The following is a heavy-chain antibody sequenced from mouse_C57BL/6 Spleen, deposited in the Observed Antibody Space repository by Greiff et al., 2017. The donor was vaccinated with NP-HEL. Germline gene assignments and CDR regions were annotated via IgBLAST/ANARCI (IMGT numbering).Heavy chain of an antibody. CDR3: ARHKGITTSYFDY. V-gene: IGHV5-6*01. CDR1: GFTFSSYG. D-gene: IGHD2-4*01. Sequence: DVHLVESGGDLVKPGGSLKLSCAASGFTFSSYGMSWVRQTPDKRLEWVATISSGGSYTYYPDSVKGRFNISRDNAKNTLYLQMSSLKSQDTSMYYCARHKGITTSYFDYWGQGTTLTVSS. CDR2: ISSGGSYT. J-gene: IGHJ2*01.